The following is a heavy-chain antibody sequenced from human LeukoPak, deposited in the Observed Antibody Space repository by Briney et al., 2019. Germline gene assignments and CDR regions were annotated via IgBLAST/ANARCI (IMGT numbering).Heavy chain of an antibody. D-gene: IGHD3-22*01. CDR2: INHSGST. CDR1: GGSFSGYY. J-gene: IGHJ4*02. V-gene: IGHV4-34*01. CDR3: ASRDSSGYWFDY. Sequence: SETLSLTCAVYGGSFSGYYWSWIRQPPGKGLEWIGEINHSGSTNYNPSLKSRVTISVDTSKNQFSLKLSSVTAADTAVYYCASRDSSGYWFDYWGQGILVTVSS.